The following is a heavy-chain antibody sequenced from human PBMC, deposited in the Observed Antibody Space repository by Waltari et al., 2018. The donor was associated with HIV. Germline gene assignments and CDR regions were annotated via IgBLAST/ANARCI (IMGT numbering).Heavy chain of an antibody. J-gene: IGHJ4*02. Sequence: QVQLQESGPGLVKPSETLSLTCAVSGYSISSGYYWGWIRPPPGKGLAWIGSIYHSGSTYYNPSLKSRVTISVDTSKNQFSLKLSSVTAADTAVYYCASSYSGSYYDYWGQGTLVTVSS. CDR2: IYHSGST. D-gene: IGHD1-26*01. CDR1: GYSISSGYY. V-gene: IGHV4-38-2*01. CDR3: ASSYSGSYYDY.